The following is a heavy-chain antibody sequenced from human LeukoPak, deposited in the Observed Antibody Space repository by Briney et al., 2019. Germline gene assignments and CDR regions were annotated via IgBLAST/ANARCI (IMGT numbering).Heavy chain of an antibody. V-gene: IGHV4-59*08. J-gene: IGHJ5*02. D-gene: IGHD2-2*01. Sequence: SETLSLTCTVSGDSVTTYYWSWVRQPPGKGLEWIGYIYYSGSTNYNPSLKSRVTISVDMSKTQFSLKLSSVTAADTAVYYCARTRTGCSSTSCGGWFDPWGQGTLVTVSS. CDR1: GDSVTTYY. CDR2: IYYSGST. CDR3: ARTRTGCSSTSCGGWFDP.